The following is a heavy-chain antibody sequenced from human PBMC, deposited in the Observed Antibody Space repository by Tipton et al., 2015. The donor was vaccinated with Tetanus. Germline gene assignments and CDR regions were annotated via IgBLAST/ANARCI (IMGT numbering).Heavy chain of an antibody. CDR2: INQRGGI. CDR3: ARANNEFPKKGPFDS. D-gene: IGHD1-1*01. V-gene: IGHV4-34*01. J-gene: IGHJ4*02. Sequence: TLSLTCAVSGGSSSSFYWSWIRQPPGKGLEWIGEINQRGGISYNPSLNSRVTISVDTSKSHFSLNISSVTAADTAVYYCARANNEFPKKGPFDSWGQGSLVIVSS. CDR1: GGSSSSFY.